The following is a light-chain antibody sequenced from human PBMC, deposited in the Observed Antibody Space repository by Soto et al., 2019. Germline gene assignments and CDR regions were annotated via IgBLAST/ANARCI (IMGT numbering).Light chain of an antibody. CDR2: KAS. J-gene: IGKJ1*01. Sequence: DIQMTQSPSTLSASVGDRVTITCRASQSISSWLAWYQQKPGKAPKLLLYKASSLESGVPSRFSGSGSGTELTLTISSLQPDDCATYYCQPYNSYWTFGQGTKVEIQ. CDR1: QSISSW. CDR3: QPYNSYWT. V-gene: IGKV1-5*03.